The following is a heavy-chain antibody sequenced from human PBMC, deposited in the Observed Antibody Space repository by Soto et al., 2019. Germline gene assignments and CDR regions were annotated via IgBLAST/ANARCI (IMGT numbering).Heavy chain of an antibody. Sequence: VSGPTLVNPTQTLTLTCTFSGFSLSTSGMCVSWIRQPPGKALEWLALIDWDDDKYYSTSLKTRLTISKDTSKNQVVLTMTNMDPVDTATYYCARMVWYYDSSGYYPSSQFDYWGQGTLVTVSS. CDR2: IDWDDDK. CDR3: ARMVWYYDSSGYYPSSQFDY. D-gene: IGHD3-22*01. J-gene: IGHJ4*02. V-gene: IGHV2-70*01. CDR1: GFSLSTSGMC.